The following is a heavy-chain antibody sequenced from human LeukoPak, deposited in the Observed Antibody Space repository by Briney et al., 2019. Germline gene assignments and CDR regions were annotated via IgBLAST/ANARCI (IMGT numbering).Heavy chain of an antibody. CDR3: ARTWELDAFDI. CDR1: GGSISSGSYY. CDR2: IYTSGST. J-gene: IGHJ3*02. D-gene: IGHD1-26*01. V-gene: IGHV4-61*02. Sequence: SQTLSLTCTVSGGSISSGSYYWRWIRQPAGKGLEWIGRIYTSGSTNYNPSLKSRVTISVDTSKNQFSLKLSSVTAADTAVYYCARTWELDAFDIWGQGTMVTVSS.